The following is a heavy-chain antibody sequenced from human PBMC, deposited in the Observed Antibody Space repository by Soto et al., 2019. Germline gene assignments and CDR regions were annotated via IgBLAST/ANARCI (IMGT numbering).Heavy chain of an antibody. CDR3: ASLTYYYDSSGLSFDY. J-gene: IGHJ4*02. CDR1: GFTFSSYW. D-gene: IGHD3-22*01. Sequence: PGGSLRLSGAASGFTFSSYWISWVRQAPWKGLEWVANIKQDGSEKYYVDSVKGRFTTSRDNAKNSLYLQMNSLRAEDTAVYYCASLTYYYDSSGLSFDYLGQGTLLTVFS. V-gene: IGHV3-7*03. CDR2: IKQDGSEK.